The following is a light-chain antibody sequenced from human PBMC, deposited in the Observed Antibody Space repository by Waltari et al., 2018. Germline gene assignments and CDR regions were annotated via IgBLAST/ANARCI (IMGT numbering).Light chain of an antibody. V-gene: IGLV3-1*01. CDR2: QGS. CDR3: QAWDSSTAYV. CDR1: KLGDKY. Sequence: SYELTQPPSVSVSPGQTASITCSGDKLGDKYACWYQQKPGQAPVSVIYQGSKGPPEIPERFSGSNSGNTATLTIGGTQAMDEADYYCQAWDSSTAYVFGTGTKVTVL. J-gene: IGLJ1*01.